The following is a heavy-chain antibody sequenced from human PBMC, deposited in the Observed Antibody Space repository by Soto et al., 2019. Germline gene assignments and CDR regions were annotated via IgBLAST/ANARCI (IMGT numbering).Heavy chain of an antibody. J-gene: IGHJ3*02. CDR1: GFTFTNYA. CDR3: AKVFQPTTPNAFDI. Sequence: EVQLFESGGGLVQPGGSLRLSCAASGFTFTNYAMSWVRQAPGKGLEWVSGISARGGTTYYADSVKGRFTISRDSSKNTLYLQMNSLRAEDTAVYYCAKVFQPTTPNAFDIWGQGTMVTVSS. D-gene: IGHD1-26*01. V-gene: IGHV3-23*01. CDR2: ISARGGTT.